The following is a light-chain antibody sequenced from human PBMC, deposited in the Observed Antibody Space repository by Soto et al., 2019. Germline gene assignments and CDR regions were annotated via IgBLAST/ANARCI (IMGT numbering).Light chain of an antibody. CDR3: QQANTYPFT. CDR1: QHISTY. V-gene: IGKV1-9*01. Sequence: DIQLTQSPSFLSASVGDRVTITCRASQHISTYLAWYEQKPGKAPKLLISGASTLQSGVPSTFSGHGSGTEFTPTISSLQPEDLATYRGQQANTYPFTVCPRTTVDIK. J-gene: IGKJ3*01. CDR2: GAS.